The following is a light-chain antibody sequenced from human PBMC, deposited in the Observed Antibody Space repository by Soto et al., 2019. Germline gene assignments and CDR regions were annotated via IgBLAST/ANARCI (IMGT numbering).Light chain of an antibody. J-gene: IGKJ1*01. CDR2: KAS. Sequence: DIQMTQAPSTLSGVVGGRVTITCRGSKTISSWLAWYQQKPGQAPKLLIYKASTLKSGVPSRFSGSGSGTEFTLTISSLQPDDFATYYCQHYNSYSEAFGQGTKVDIK. V-gene: IGKV1-5*03. CDR3: QHYNSYSEA. CDR1: KTISSW.